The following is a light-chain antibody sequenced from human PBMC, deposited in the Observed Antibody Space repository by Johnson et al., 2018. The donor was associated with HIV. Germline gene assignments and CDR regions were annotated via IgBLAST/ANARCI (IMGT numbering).Light chain of an antibody. Sequence: QSVLTQPPSVSAAPGQKVTISCSGSTSNIGSNTVNWYQQLPGTTPKLLIYRNNQRPSGISDRFSGSKSGTSATLGITGLQPGDEADYYCGAWDSSLSAYVFGTGTKVTVL. CDR3: GAWDSSLSAYV. V-gene: IGLV1-51*02. CDR1: TSNIGSNT. J-gene: IGLJ1*01. CDR2: RNN.